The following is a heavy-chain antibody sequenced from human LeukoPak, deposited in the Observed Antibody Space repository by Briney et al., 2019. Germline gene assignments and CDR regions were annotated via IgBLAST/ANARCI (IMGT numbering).Heavy chain of an antibody. CDR1: GGSISSYY. V-gene: IGHV4-59*12. J-gene: IGHJ4*02. Sequence: PSETLSLTCTVSGGSISSYYWSWIRQPPGKGLEWIGYIYHSGSTYYNPSLKSRVTISVDRSKNQFSLKLSSVTAADTAVYYCARTYYYDSSPGYYFDYWGQGTLVTVSS. CDR3: ARTYYYDSSPGYYFDY. CDR2: IYHSGST. D-gene: IGHD3-22*01.